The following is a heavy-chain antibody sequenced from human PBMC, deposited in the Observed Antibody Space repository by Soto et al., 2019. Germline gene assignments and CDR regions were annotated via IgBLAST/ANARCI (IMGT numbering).Heavy chain of an antibody. CDR1: GFTFSSYA. J-gene: IGHJ6*02. CDR2: ISYDGSNK. V-gene: IGHV3-30-3*01. Sequence: PGGSLRLSCAASGFTFSSYAMHWVRQAPGKGLEWVAVISYDGSNKYYADSVKGRFTISRDNSKNTLYLQMNSLRAEDTAVYYCARGGYCTNGVCYKGEDYYYGMDVWGQGTTVTVSS. D-gene: IGHD2-8*01. CDR3: ARGGYCTNGVCYKGEDYYYGMDV.